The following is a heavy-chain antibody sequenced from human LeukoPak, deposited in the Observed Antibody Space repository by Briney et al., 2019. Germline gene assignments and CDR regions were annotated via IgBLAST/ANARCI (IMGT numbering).Heavy chain of an antibody. CDR1: GFTFSNYN. Sequence: GSLLLSCAASGFTFSNYNFYWVRQAPGKGLEWVSSISSTSSYIYYADSMKGRFTISRDNAKNSLYLQMNSLRAEDTAVYYCARALWSGPVYYGMDVWGQGTTVTVSS. J-gene: IGHJ6*02. D-gene: IGHD3-10*01. V-gene: IGHV3-21*01. CDR2: ISSTSSYI. CDR3: ARALWSGPVYYGMDV.